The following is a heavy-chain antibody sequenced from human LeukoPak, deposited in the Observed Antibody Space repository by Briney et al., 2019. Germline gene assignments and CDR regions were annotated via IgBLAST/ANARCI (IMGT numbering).Heavy chain of an antibody. CDR1: GGSISSGGYY. V-gene: IGHV4-31*03. D-gene: IGHD4-17*01. J-gene: IGHJ4*02. CDR2: IYYSGST. Sequence: SETLSLTCTVSGGSISSGGYYWSWIRQHPGKGLEWIGYIYYSGSTYYNPSLKSRVTISVDTSKNQFSLKLSSVTAADTAVYYCARDLRSGYGDLYYFDYWGQGTLVTVSS. CDR3: ARDLRSGYGDLYYFDY.